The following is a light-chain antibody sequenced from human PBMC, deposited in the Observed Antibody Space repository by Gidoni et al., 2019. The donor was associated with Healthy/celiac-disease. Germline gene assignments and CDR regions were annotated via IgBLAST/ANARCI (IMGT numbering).Light chain of an antibody. CDR2: LGS. J-gene: IGKJ5*01. Sequence: DMVMTQSPPSLPVTPGEPASISCRSSQSLLHSNGYNYLDWYLQKPGQSPQLLIYLGSNRASGVPDRFSGSGSGTDFTLKISRVEAEDVGVYYCMQALQTPITFGQGTRLEIK. CDR1: QSLLHSNGYNY. CDR3: MQALQTPIT. V-gene: IGKV2-28*01.